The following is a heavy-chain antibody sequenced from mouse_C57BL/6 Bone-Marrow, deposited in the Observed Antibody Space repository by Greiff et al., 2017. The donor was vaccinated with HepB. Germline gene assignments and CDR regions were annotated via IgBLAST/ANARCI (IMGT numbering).Heavy chain of an antibody. CDR1: GYSITSGYY. J-gene: IGHJ4*01. D-gene: IGHD1-1*01. V-gene: IGHV3-6*01. Sequence: EVKLQESGPGLVKPSQSLSLTCSVTGYSITSGYYWNWIRQFPGNKLEWMGYISYDGSNNYNPSLKNRISITRDTSKNQFFLKLNSVTTEDTATYYCARDRGSSPLYAMDYWGQGTSVTVSS. CDR2: ISYDGSN. CDR3: ARDRGSSPLYAMDY.